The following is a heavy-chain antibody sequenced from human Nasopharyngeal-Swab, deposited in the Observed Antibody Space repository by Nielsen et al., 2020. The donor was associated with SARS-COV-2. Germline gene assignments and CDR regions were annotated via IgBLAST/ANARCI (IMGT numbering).Heavy chain of an antibody. CDR2: ISASGGST. Sequence: GESLKISCAASGFTFSNFWMSWVRQAPGNGLEWVSAISASGGSTYYADSVKGRFTISRDNSKNTLYVQMNSLRAEDTAVYYCAKDHHYDNNGYYAFDHWGQGTLVTVSS. CDR1: GFTFSNFW. V-gene: IGHV3-23*01. J-gene: IGHJ4*02. D-gene: IGHD3-22*01. CDR3: AKDHHYDNNGYYAFDH.